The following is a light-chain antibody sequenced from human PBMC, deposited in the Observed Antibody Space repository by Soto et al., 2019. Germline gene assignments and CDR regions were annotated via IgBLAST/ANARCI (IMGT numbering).Light chain of an antibody. CDR3: QQYDTLPYP. CDR1: QDISNY. Sequence: DIQMTQSPPSLSASVGDRVTIACQASQDISNYLNWYQQKPGKAPKLLIYDSSDLETGVPSRFSGSGSGTDFTYTISSLQPEDVATYYCQQYDTLPYPFCQGAKLQIK. V-gene: IGKV1-33*01. CDR2: DSS. J-gene: IGKJ2*01.